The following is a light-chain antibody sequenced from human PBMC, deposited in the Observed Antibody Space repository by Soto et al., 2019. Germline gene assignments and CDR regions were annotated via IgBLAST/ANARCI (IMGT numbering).Light chain of an antibody. J-gene: IGKJ1*01. CDR3: QQFGSLGT. CDR1: QTVSSSV. Sequence: EVVLTQSPGTLSLSPGERATLSCRTSQTVSSSVLAWYQQKPGQAPRLLMFDASNRATDIPDRFSGSESGTDFTLTIGRLEPEDFAVYYCQQFGSLGTFGQGTKV. CDR2: DAS. V-gene: IGKV3-20*01.